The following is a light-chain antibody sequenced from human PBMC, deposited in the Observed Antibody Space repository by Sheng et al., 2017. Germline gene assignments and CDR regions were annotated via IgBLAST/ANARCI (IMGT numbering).Light chain of an antibody. CDR1: QSVSTSY. J-gene: IGKJ4*01. CDR2: GAS. Sequence: EVVLTQSPGTLSLSPGEGVTLSCRASQSVSTSYLAWYQQKPGQAPRLLIYGASSRATGIPDRFSGSGSGTDFTLTISRLEPEDFAVYYCQQRSNWPLTFGGGTKVEIK. CDR3: QQRSNWPLT. V-gene: IGKV3D-20*02.